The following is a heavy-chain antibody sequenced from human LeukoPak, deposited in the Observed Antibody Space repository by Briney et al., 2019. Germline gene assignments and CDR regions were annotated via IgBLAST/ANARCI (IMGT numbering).Heavy chain of an antibody. CDR3: ARGDDESLDH. Sequence: GGSLRLSCAASGFVFSSYWMLWVRHAPGKGLVWVSRIYAGGSYTNYADSVTGRFTISRDNAKNTLSLHMNSLSAEDMAVYYCARGDDESLDHWGQGTLVTVSS. J-gene: IGHJ4*02. V-gene: IGHV3-74*01. CDR2: IYAGGSYT. CDR1: GFVFSSYW. D-gene: IGHD3-16*01.